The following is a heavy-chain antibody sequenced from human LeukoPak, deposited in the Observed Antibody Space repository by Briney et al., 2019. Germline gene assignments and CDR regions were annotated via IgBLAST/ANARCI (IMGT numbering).Heavy chain of an antibody. J-gene: IGHJ6*03. CDR1: GYTFTGYY. D-gene: IGHD3-9*01. V-gene: IGHV1-2*06. Sequence: ASVKVSCKASGYTFTGYYMHWVRQAPGQGLEWMGRINPNSGGTNYAQKFLGRVTMTRDTSISTAYMELSRLRSDDTAVYYCARDSEAPRYFDWLTPRGYYYMDVWGKGTTVTVSS. CDR3: ARDSEAPRYFDWLTPRGYYYMDV. CDR2: INPNSGGT.